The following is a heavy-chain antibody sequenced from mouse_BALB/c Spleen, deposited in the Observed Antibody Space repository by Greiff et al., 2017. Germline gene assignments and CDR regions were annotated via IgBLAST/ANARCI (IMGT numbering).Heavy chain of an antibody. J-gene: IGHJ4*01. CDR2: ISYDGSN. CDR3: ARVEDYYTMDY. CDR1: GYSITSGYY. V-gene: IGHV3-6*02. Sequence: EVKLVESEPGLVKPSQSLSLTCSVTGYSITSGYYWNWIRQFPGNKLEWMGYISYDGSNNYNPSLKNRISITRDTSKNQFFLKLNSVTTEDTATYYCARVEDYYTMDYWGQGTSVTVSS.